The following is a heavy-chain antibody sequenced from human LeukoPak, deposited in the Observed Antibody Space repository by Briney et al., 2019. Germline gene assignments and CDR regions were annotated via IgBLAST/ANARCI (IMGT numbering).Heavy chain of an antibody. CDR1: GFTFSSYA. CDR2: ISGSGGST. Sequence: GGSLRLSCAASGFTFSSYAMCWVRQAPGKGLEWVSAISGSGGSTYYADSVKGRFTISRDNSKNTLYLQMNSLRAEDTAVYYCAKDPDAIRYFDWLLERPYPHGVWGQGTMVTVSS. J-gene: IGHJ3*01. CDR3: AKDPDAIRYFDWLLERPYPHGV. V-gene: IGHV3-23*01. D-gene: IGHD3-9*01.